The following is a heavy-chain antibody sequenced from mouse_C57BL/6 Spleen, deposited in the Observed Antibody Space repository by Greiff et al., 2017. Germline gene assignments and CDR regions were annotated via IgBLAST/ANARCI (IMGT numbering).Heavy chain of an antibody. V-gene: IGHV1-9*01. D-gene: IGHD1-1*01. CDR2: ILPGSGST. CDR1: GYTFTGYW. Sequence: QVQLQQSGAELMKPGSSVKLSCKATGYTFTGYWIEWVKQRPGHGLEWIGEILPGSGSTNYNEKFKGKATFTADTSSNTAYMQLSSLTTEDSAIYYCARRGATVLATDYFDYWGQGTTLTVSS. J-gene: IGHJ2*01. CDR3: ARRGATVLATDYFDY.